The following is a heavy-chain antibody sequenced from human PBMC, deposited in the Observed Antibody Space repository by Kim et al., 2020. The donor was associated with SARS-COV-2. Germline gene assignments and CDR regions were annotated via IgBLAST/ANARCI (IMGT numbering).Heavy chain of an antibody. CDR2: IYHSGST. D-gene: IGHD6-13*01. CDR1: GGSISSSNW. J-gene: IGHJ2*01. CDR3: AREDPGYSSSTSYWYFDL. V-gene: IGHV4-4*02. Sequence: SETLSLTCAVSGGSISSSNWWSWVRQPPGKGLEWIGEIYHSGSTNYNPSLKSRVTISVDKSKNQFSLKLSSVTAADTAVYYCAREDPGYSSSTSYWYFDLWGRGTLVTVSS.